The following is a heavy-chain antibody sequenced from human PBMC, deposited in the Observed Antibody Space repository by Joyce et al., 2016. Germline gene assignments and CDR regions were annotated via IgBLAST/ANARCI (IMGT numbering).Heavy chain of an antibody. Sequence: QLQLQESGSGLVKPSETLSLTCTVSGDSINRSDYHWGWIRQPPGKGLEWIGSIYYSGSMYYNPTLKSRVTMSVDTSKNQFSLKLSSVTAADTALYYCARNVVVVTPIGNYFDYWGQGTLVTVSS. V-gene: IGHV4-39*07. D-gene: IGHD2-21*02. CDR2: IYYSGSM. CDR1: GDSINRSDYH. J-gene: IGHJ4*02. CDR3: ARNVVVVTPIGNYFDY.